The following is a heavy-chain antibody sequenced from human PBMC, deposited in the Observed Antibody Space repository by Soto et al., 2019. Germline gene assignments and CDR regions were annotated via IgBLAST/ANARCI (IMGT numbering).Heavy chain of an antibody. CDR3: ARGVVATATYAFDI. V-gene: IGHV4-59*01. J-gene: IGHJ3*02. D-gene: IGHD2-21*02. CDR2: IYYSGST. Sequence: PSETLSLTCTVSGGSISSYYWSWIRQPPGKGLEWIGYIYYSGSTNYNPSLKSRVTISVDTSKNQFSLKLSSVTAADTAVYYCARGVVATATYAFDIWGQGTMVTVSS. CDR1: GGSISSYY.